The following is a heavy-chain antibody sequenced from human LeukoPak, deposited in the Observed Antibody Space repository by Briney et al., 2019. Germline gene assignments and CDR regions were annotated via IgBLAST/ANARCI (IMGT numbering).Heavy chain of an antibody. Sequence: ASVKVSCKTSGYTFTNYGISWVRQAPGQGLEWMGWISAYNGNTNYAQELQGRVTMTTDTSTSTAYLELRSLRFDDTAVYYCARGGGLVPGTWFDPWGRGTLVTVSS. CDR1: GYTFTNYG. D-gene: IGHD6-19*01. V-gene: IGHV1-18*01. CDR2: ISAYNGNT. J-gene: IGHJ5*02. CDR3: ARGGGLVPGTWFDP.